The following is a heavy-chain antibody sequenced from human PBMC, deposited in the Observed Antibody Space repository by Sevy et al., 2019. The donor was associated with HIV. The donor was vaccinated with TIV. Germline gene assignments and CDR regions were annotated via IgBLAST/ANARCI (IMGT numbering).Heavy chain of an antibody. CDR1: GFTFCDAW. Sequence: GGSLRLSCAASGFTFCDAWLSWVRQVPGKGLEWVGRIRSKGDGGTTDYAAPVKGRFTITRDDSKNMMYVQMNSLKTEDTGVYYCTTEGADWGQGTLVTVSS. CDR2: IRSKGDGGTT. V-gene: IGHV3-15*01. CDR3: TTEGAD. J-gene: IGHJ4*02.